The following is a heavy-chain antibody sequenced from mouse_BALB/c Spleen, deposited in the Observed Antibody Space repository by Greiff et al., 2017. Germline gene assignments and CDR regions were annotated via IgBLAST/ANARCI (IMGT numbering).Heavy chain of an antibody. CDR2: ISSGGSYT. D-gene: IGHD2-14*01. J-gene: IGHJ4*01. CDR1: GFTFSSYA. CDR3: AREGYKDAMDY. V-gene: IGHV5-9-4*01. Sequence: EVQGVESGGGLVKPGGSLKLSCAASGFTFSSYAMSWVRQSPEKRLEWVAEISSGGSYTYYPDTVTGRFTISRDNAKNTLYLEMSSLRSEDTAMYYCAREGYKDAMDYWGQGTSVTVSS.